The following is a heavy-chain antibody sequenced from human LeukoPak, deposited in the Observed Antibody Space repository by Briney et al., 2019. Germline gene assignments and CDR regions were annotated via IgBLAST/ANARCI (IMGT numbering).Heavy chain of an antibody. CDR1: GGSFSGYY. J-gene: IGHJ4*02. Sequence: SETLSLTCAVYGGSFSGYYWSWIRQPPGKGLEWIGEINHSGSTNYNPSLKSRVTISVDTSKNQFSLKLSSVTAADTAVYYCARSPVAALDNWGQGTLVTVSS. D-gene: IGHD2-15*01. CDR3: ARSPVAALDN. CDR2: INHSGST. V-gene: IGHV4-34*01.